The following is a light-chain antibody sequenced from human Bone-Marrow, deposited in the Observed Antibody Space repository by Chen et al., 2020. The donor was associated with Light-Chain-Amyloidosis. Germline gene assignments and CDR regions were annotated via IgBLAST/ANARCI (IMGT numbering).Light chain of an antibody. Sequence: QSVLTQPPSVSAAPGQKVTISCSGSNSNIGSNYVSWYQQLPGAAPELLIYDNNKRPPEILGRFSGSKSGTSATLGISGRQTGDEADYYCGTWDSSLSAVVFGGGTKLTVL. CDR1: NSNIGSNY. CDR3: GTWDSSLSAVV. V-gene: IGLV1-51*01. CDR2: DNN. J-gene: IGLJ3*02.